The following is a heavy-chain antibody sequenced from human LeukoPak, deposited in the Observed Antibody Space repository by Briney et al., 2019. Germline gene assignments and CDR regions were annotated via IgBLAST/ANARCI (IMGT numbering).Heavy chain of an antibody. CDR1: GFTFSSYA. J-gene: IGHJ4*02. V-gene: IGHV3-23*01. CDR2: ISGSGGST. Sequence: QSGGSLRLSCAASGFTFSSYAMSWVRQAPGKGLEWVSAISGSGGSTYYAHSVKGRFTNSSDNSKNPLYLQMNRLTAEDTAVYYCAKDQGGSGYDCTDYDYWGQGTLVTVSS. D-gene: IGHD5-12*01. CDR3: AKDQGGSGYDCTDYDY.